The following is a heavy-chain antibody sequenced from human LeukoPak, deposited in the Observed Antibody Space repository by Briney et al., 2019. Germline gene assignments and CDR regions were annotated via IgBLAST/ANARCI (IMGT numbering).Heavy chain of an antibody. V-gene: IGHV3-21*01. Sequence: GGSLRLSCGASGFTFSSYSMNWVRQAPGKGLEWVSSISSSSSYIYYADSVKGRFTISRDNAKNSLYLQMNSLRAEDTAVYYCARGRERRRAYSSGWYYFDYWGQGTLVTVSS. J-gene: IGHJ4*02. CDR1: GFTFSSYS. CDR2: ISSSSSYI. D-gene: IGHD6-19*01. CDR3: ARGRERRRAYSSGWYYFDY.